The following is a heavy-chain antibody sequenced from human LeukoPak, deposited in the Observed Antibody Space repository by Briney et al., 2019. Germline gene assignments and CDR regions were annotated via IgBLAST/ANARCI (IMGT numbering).Heavy chain of an antibody. CDR2: ISSSSSYI. CDR3: ARPMSPTSLWHLSGAATSHGMDV. V-gene: IGHV3-21*01. J-gene: IGHJ6*02. Sequence: GGSLRLSCAASGFTFSSYSMNWVRQAPGKGLEWVSSISSSSSYIYYADSVKGRFTISRDNAKNSLYLQMNSLRAEDTAVYYCARPMSPTSLWHLSGAATSHGMDVWGQGTTVTVSS. D-gene: IGHD2-15*01. CDR1: GFTFSSYS.